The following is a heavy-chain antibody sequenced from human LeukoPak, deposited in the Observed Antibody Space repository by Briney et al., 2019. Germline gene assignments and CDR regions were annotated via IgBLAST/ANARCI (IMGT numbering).Heavy chain of an antibody. CDR1: GYTFTSDY. CDR3: ARATIVVVPAARRGVGPWFDP. Sequence: GASVKVSCKASGYTFTSDYMHWVRQAPGQGLEWGGIINPSGGSTSYAQKFQGRVTMTSDTSTSTVYMELSSLRSEDTAVYYCARATIVVVPAARRGVGPWFDPWGQGTLVTVSS. D-gene: IGHD2-2*01. V-gene: IGHV1-46*01. CDR2: INPSGGST. J-gene: IGHJ5*02.